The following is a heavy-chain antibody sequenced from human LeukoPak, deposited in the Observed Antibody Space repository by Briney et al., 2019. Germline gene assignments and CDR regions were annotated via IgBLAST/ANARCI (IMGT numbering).Heavy chain of an antibody. V-gene: IGHV5-51*01. J-gene: IGHJ4*02. Sequence: KRGESLKISCKTSGYTFTSYWFGWVRQLPGKGLEWMGVIYPGDSDTRYSPSFQGQVTISADKSISTAYMQWSSLKASDTAIYYCARRYGDYADYWGQGTLVTVSS. CDR1: GYTFTSYW. CDR3: ARRYGDYADY. CDR2: IYPGDSDT. D-gene: IGHD5-12*01.